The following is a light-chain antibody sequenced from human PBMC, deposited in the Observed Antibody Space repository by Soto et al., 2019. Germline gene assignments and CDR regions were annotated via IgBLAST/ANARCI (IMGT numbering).Light chain of an antibody. Sequence: ENVLSHSPGTLSLSPGERVSLSCRASQSVSSYLAWYQQKPGQAPRLLIYDASNRATGIPARFSGSGSGTDFTLTISSLEPEDFAVYYCHQRSNWPPITFGQGTRPEI. V-gene: IGKV3-11*01. CDR2: DAS. CDR1: QSVSSY. CDR3: HQRSNWPPIT. J-gene: IGKJ5*01.